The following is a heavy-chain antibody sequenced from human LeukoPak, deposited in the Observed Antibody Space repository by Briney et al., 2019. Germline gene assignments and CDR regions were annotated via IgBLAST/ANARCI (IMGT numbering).Heavy chain of an antibody. D-gene: IGHD2-2*01. CDR1: GYTFTSYY. V-gene: IGHV1-46*01. CDR2: INPSGGST. J-gene: IGHJ1*01. CDR3: ATTPSRGPIVVVPAAIFQH. Sequence: ASVKVSCKASGYTFTSYYMHWVRQAPGQGLEWMGIINPSGGSTSYAQKFQGRVTITRNTSISTAYMELSSLRSEDTAVYYCATTPSRGPIVVVPAAIFQHWGQGTLVTVSS.